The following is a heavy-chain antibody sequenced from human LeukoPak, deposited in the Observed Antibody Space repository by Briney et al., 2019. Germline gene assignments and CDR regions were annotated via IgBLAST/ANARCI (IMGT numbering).Heavy chain of an antibody. CDR2: ISSSGSTI. CDR3: ASPGYYDSSGYQVDY. D-gene: IGHD3-22*01. CDR1: GFTFSSYA. Sequence: GGSLRLSCAASGFTFSSYAMSWVRQAPGKGLEWVSYISSSGSTIYYADSVKGRFTISRDNAKNSLYLQMNSLRAEDTAVYYCASPGYYDSSGYQVDYWGQGTLVTVSS. V-gene: IGHV3-48*03. J-gene: IGHJ4*02.